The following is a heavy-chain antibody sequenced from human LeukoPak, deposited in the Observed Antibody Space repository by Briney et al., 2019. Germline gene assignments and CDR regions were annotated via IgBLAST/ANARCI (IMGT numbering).Heavy chain of an antibody. CDR3: VRHSGTYYLWYFDY. D-gene: IGHD1-26*01. J-gene: IGHJ4*02. CDR1: GYSFTNSW. CDR2: IYPGDSDT. V-gene: IGHV5-51*01. Sequence: GESLKISCKGSGYSFTNSWIGWVRQMPGKGLEWMGIIYPGDSDTRYSPSFQGQVTISADKSISTACLQWSSLKASDTAMYYCVRHSGTYYLWYFDYWGRGTLVTVSS.